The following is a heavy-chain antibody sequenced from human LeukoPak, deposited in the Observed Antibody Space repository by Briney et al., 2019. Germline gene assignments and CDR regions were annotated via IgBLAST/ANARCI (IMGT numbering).Heavy chain of an antibody. V-gene: IGHV1-8*01. D-gene: IGHD3-10*01. CDR2: MNPNSGNT. CDR1: GYTFTSYD. J-gene: IGHJ4*02. CDR3: ARGARVRGVTKGFDY. Sequence: APVKVSCKASGYTFTSYDINWVRQATGQGLEWMGWMNPNSGNTGYAQKFQGRVTMTRNTSISTAYMELSSLRSEDTAVYYCARGARVRGVTKGFDYWGQGTLVTVSS.